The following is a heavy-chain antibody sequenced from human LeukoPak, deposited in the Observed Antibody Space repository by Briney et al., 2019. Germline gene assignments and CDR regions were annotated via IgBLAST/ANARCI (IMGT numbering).Heavy chain of an antibody. J-gene: IGHJ4*02. CDR3: ARRVTAASGFDY. CDR2: TNPKNGGT. V-gene: IGHV1-2*02. D-gene: IGHD6-13*01. Sequence: ASVKVSCKASGYTLTGYYMHWVRQAPGQGLEWMGWTNPKNGGTNYAQKFQGRVTMTSDTSISTAYMDLNSLKSDDTAVYYCARRVTAASGFDYWGQGTLVTVSS. CDR1: GYTLTGYY.